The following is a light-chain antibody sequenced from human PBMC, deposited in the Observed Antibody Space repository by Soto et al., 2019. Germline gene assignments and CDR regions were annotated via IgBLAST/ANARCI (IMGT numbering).Light chain of an antibody. CDR2: EGT. V-gene: IGLV2-23*01. J-gene: IGLJ3*02. CDR1: STDVGSYNL. CDR3: CSYAYTFSV. Sequence: QSALTQPASVSGSPGQSITISCIGTSTDVGSYNLFSWYQQHPGKAPKLIIYEGTKRPAGVSNRFSGSKSGNTASLTVSGLQAEDEADYFYCSYAYTFSVFGGGTKVTVL.